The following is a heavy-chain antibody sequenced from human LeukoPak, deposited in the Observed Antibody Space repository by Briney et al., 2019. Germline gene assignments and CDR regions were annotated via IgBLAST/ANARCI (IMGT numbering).Heavy chain of an antibody. Sequence: SETLSLTCTVSGGSISTYYWSWIRQPAGKGLEWIGRIYTSGSTNYNPSLKSRVTMSVDTSKNQFSLKLSSVTAADTAVYFCARGGGYGDYGYVDYWGQGTLVTVSS. CDR3: ARGGGYGDYGYVDY. D-gene: IGHD4-17*01. CDR1: GGSISTYY. V-gene: IGHV4-4*07. J-gene: IGHJ4*02. CDR2: IYTSGST.